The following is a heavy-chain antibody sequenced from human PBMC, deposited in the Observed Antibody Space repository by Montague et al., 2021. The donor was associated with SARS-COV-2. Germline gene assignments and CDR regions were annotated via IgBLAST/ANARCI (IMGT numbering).Heavy chain of an antibody. Sequence: SETLSLTCTGSGGAMSSFYWSWFRQPPGKGLEWIGYISDSGSTNYNPSLTSRVTMSVDTSKNQFSLKVNSVTAADTAVYYCARHYSATLPAVYWGQGALVTVSS. J-gene: IGHJ4*02. V-gene: IGHV4-59*08. D-gene: IGHD2-15*01. CDR1: GGAMSSFY. CDR3: ARHYSATLPAVY. CDR2: ISDSGST.